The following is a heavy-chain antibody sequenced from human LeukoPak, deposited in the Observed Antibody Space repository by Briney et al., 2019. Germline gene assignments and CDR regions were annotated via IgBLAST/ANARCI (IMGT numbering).Heavy chain of an antibody. J-gene: IGHJ6*02. CDR1: GGSFSGYY. D-gene: IGHD3-10*01. V-gene: IGHV4-59*01. CDR3: ARGGVTMVRGVVYYYYGMDV. CDR2: IYYSGST. Sequence: SETLSLTCAVYGGSFSGYYWSWIRQPPGKGLEWIGYIYYSGSTNYNPSLKSRVTISVDTSKNQFSLKLSSVTAADTAVYYCARGGVTMVRGVVYYYYGMDVWGQGTTVTVSS.